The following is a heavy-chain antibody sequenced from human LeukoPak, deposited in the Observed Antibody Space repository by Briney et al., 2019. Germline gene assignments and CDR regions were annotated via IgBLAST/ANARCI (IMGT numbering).Heavy chain of an antibody. CDR1: GGSISGYY. J-gene: IGHJ6*03. V-gene: IGHV4-59*01. D-gene: IGHD3-22*01. CDR3: ARVAIPYDISPYYDGYMDV. Sequence: SETLSLTCAVSGGSISGYYWSWIRQSPDKGLEWIGYIYYSGSTNYNPSLQSRVTISVDTSKNQFSLKISSLTAADTAVYYCARVAIPYDISPYYDGYMDVWGKGTTVTVSS. CDR2: IYYSGST.